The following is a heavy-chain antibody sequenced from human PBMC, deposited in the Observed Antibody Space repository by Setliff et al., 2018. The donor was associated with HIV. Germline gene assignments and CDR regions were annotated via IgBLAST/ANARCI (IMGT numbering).Heavy chain of an antibody. V-gene: IGHV4-34*01. CDR2: IDHSGNI. CDR3: ARGLNYYGSGSYLPLGY. CDR1: GGSFNDHY. J-gene: IGHJ4*02. Sequence: SETLSLTCAVYGGSFNDHYWTWIRQPPGKGLEWIGEIDHSGNIKYHASLKSRVTISKDTSKNQISLKLRSVTAAGTAVYYCARGLNYYGSGSYLPLGYWGQGTLVTSPQ. D-gene: IGHD3-10*01.